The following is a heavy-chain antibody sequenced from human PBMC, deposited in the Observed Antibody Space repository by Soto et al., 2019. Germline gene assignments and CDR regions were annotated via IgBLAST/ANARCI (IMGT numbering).Heavy chain of an antibody. J-gene: IGHJ4*02. V-gene: IGHV3-74*01. D-gene: IGHD4-4*01. CDR2: INSDGSST. CDR3: ARAGPYSKGRY. Sequence: PGGSLRLSCAASGFTFSSYWVHWVRQAPGKGLVWVSRINSDGSSTSYADSVKGRFAISRDNAKNTLYLQMNSLRAEDTAVYYCARAGPYSKGRYWGQGTLVTVSS. CDR1: GFTFSSYW.